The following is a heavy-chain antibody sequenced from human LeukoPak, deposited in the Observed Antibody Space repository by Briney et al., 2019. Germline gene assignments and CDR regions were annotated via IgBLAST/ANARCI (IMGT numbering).Heavy chain of an antibody. J-gene: IGHJ5*02. CDR1: GGSISSYY. D-gene: IGHD3-10*01. CDR2: IYYSGST. Sequence: PSETLSLTCTVSGGSISSYYWSWIRQPPGKGLEWIGYIYYSGSTNYNPSLKSRVTISVDTSKNQFSLKLSSVTAADTAVYYCARELGGYYYGSGSYYPNWFDPWGQGTLVTVSS. CDR3: ARELGGYYYGSGSYYPNWFDP. V-gene: IGHV4-59*01.